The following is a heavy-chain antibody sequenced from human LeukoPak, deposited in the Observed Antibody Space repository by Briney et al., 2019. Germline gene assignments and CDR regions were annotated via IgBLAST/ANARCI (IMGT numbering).Heavy chain of an antibody. D-gene: IGHD2-8*02. CDR3: TTGLCTDIACHWDDAFAF. CDR1: GLTFSDAR. CDR2: INDRSQGAKS. Sequence: GGSLRLSCAVSGLTFSDARMTWVRQAPGRGLEWVAHINDRSQGAKSDYGAQGRGRITIARDDSNYVVSLQMNNLIIEDAAVYYCTTGLCTDIACHWDDAFAFWGQGKKVAVSS. V-gene: IGHV3-15*01. J-gene: IGHJ3*01.